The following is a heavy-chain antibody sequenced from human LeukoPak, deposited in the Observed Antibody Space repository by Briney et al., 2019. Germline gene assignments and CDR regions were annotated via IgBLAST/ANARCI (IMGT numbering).Heavy chain of an antibody. CDR3: ARGGNDCRSSSCYLN. CDR2: MNPNSGNT. V-gene: IGHV1-8*01. J-gene: IGHJ4*02. CDR1: GYTFSSHD. Sequence: ASVKVSCKASGYTFSSHDINWLRQATGQGLEWMGWMNPNSGNTGSAPKFQGRVTMTSDTFISTAYMELSSLRSEDTAVYYCARGGNDCRSSSCYLNWGQGTLVTVSS. D-gene: IGHD2-2*01.